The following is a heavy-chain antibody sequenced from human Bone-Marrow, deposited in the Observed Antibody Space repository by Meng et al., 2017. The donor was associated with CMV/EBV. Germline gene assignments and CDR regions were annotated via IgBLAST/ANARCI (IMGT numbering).Heavy chain of an antibody. D-gene: IGHD3-22*01. V-gene: IGHV3-33*03. CDR2: IWYDGSNK. CDR3: AKDTHYYDTRGAFDI. CDR1: GFTFSSYG. Sequence: GGSLRLSCAASGFTFSSYGMHWVRQAPGKGLEWVAVIWYDGSNKYYADSVKGRFTISRDNAKNSLYLQMNSLRAEDTALYYCAKDTHYYDTRGAFDIWGQGPMVTVSS. J-gene: IGHJ3*02.